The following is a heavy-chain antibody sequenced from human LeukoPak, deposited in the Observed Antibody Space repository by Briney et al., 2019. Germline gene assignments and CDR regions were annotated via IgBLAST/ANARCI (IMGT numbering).Heavy chain of an antibody. CDR2: IKLDGSEK. Sequence: GGSLRLSCAASGFTFSSYAMTWVRQAPGKGLEWVANIKLDGSEKNYVDSVKGRFTISRDNTKNSLYLQMNSLRVEDTAVFYCARDQYDTWSRRGNFDSWGQGTLVIVSS. D-gene: IGHD3-3*01. CDR1: GFTFSSYA. V-gene: IGHV3-7*03. CDR3: ARDQYDTWSRRGNFDS. J-gene: IGHJ4*02.